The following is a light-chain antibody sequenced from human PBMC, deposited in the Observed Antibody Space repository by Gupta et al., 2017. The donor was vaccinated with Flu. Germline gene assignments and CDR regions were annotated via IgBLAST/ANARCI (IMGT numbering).Light chain of an antibody. CDR3: LPYATGAGFYV. V-gene: IGLV7-46*01. Sequence: QAVVPQVPPLTVSPGVPVTLTCRASTGAVTSGHYAYWYQQNPGQAPRTLIYDTSNKHSGTPARFSGSNFGGKAALTLAGAQAEDEAEYYCLPYATGAGFYVFGTGTKVTVL. CDR2: DTS. CDR1: TGAVTSGHY. J-gene: IGLJ1*01.